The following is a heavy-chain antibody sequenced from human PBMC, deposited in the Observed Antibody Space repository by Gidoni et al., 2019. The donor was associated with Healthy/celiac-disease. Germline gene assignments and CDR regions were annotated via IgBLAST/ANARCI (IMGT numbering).Heavy chain of an antibody. V-gene: IGHV1-3*01. CDR2: INAGNGKT. CDR3: ARGPAIFGVVIMRAPFDY. J-gene: IGHJ4*02. CDR1: GYTFTSYA. D-gene: IGHD3-3*02. Sequence: QVQLVQSGAEVKKPGASVKVSCKASGYTFTSYAMHWVRQAPGQRLEWMGWINAGNGKTKYSKKFQGRVTITRDTSASTAYMELSSLRSEDTAVYYCARGPAIFGVVIMRAPFDYWGQGTLVTVSS.